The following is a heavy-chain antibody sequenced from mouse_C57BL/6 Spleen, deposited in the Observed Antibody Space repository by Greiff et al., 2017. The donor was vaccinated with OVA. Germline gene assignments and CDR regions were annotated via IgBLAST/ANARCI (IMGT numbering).Heavy chain of an antibody. CDR2: INPNNGGT. CDR3: ARSNYYGSSYYFDY. CDR1: GYTFTDYN. J-gene: IGHJ2*01. V-gene: IGHV1-22*01. Sequence: VQLQQSGPELVKPGASVKMSCKASGYTFTDYNMHWVKQSHGQSLEWIGYINPNNGGTSYNQKFKGKATLTVNKSSSTAYMELRSLTSEDSAVYYCARSNYYGSSYYFDYWGQGTTLTVSS. D-gene: IGHD1-1*01.